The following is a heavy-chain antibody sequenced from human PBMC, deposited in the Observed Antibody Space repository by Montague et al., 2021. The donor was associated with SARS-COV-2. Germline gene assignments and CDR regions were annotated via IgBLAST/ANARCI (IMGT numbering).Heavy chain of an antibody. D-gene: IGHD2-2*01. J-gene: IGHJ6*02. CDR1: GFTFSMFP. CDR2: ISHSGGGR. Sequence: SLRLSCAASGFTFSMFPMNWVRQAPGRGLEWVSTISHSGGGRFYADSVKGRFTISRDNSKNTLYLEMTSLRADDTAVYYCAKEGLGYCNSICDGMDLWGQGTTVTVSS. CDR3: AKEGLGYCNSICDGMDL. V-gene: IGHV3-23*01.